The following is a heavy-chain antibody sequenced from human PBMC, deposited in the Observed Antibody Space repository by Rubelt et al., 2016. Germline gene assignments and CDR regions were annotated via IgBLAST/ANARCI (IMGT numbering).Heavy chain of an antibody. V-gene: IGHV4-34*01. CDR1: GGSFSGYY. J-gene: IGHJ4*02. D-gene: IGHD3-22*01. CDR3: ARCPLEDSSGGDDY. Sequence: QVQLQQWGAGLLKPSETLSLTCAVYGGSFSGYYWSWIRQPPGKGLEWIGEINHSGSTNNNPSLKSGVTEEVDTSKNQFSRKLSSVTAADTAVDYCARCPLEDSSGGDDYWGQGTLVTVSS. CDR2: INHSGST.